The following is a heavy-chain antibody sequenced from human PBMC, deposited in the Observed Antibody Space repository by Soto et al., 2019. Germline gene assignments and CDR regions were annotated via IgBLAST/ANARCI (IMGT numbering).Heavy chain of an antibody. CDR1: GYTFTSYG. D-gene: IGHD2-2*01. CDR3: ARGIYCSSTSCYREGFDP. Sequence: GASVKVSCKASGYTFTSYGISWVRQAPGQGLEWMGWISAYNGNTNYAQKLQGRVTTTTDTSTSTAYMELRSLRSEDTAVYYCARGIYCSSTSCYREGFDPWGQGTLVTVSS. J-gene: IGHJ5*02. V-gene: IGHV1-18*01. CDR2: ISAYNGNT.